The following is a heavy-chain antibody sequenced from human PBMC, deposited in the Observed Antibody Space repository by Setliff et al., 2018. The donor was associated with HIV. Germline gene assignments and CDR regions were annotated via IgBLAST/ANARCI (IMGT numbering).Heavy chain of an antibody. D-gene: IGHD1-26*01. J-gene: IGHJ4*02. V-gene: IGHV3-30*02. CDR2: IRYDAATK. CDR1: GFTFNNYG. Sequence: GGSLRLSCAASGFTFNNYGMHWVRQAPGKGLEWVAFIRYDAATKYYADSVEGRFTISRDNSKNTLYLQMNSLRAEDTAVYYCARSVVGVPDYFDYWGQGTLVTVSS. CDR3: ARSVVGVPDYFDY.